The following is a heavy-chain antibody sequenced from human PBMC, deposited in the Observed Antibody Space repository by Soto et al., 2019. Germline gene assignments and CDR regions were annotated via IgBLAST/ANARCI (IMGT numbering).Heavy chain of an antibody. CDR3: ARGDLDTDAFDI. D-gene: IGHD3-16*01. CDR1: GGSINSDY. CDR2: IYYSGST. J-gene: IGHJ3*02. V-gene: IGHV4-59*01. Sequence: QVQLQESGPGLVKPSETLSLTCTVSGGSINSDYYSWFRQPPGKGLEWIGYIYYSGSTNYNPSLRSRVTTSVDTSKNQFSLKLSSVTAADTAVYYCARGDLDTDAFDIWGQGTVVTVSS.